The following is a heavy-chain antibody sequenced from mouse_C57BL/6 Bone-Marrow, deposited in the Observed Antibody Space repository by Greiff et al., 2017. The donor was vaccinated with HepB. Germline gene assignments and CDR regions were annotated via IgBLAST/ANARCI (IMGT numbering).Heavy chain of an antibody. V-gene: IGHV5-6*01. CDR1: GFTFSSYG. CDR3: ARHEPAQIYYYGSSYAY. CDR2: ISSGGSYT. D-gene: IGHD1-1*01. J-gene: IGHJ3*01. Sequence: EVKVVESGGDLVKPGGSLKLSCAASGFTFSSYGMSWVRQTPDKRLEWVATISSGGSYTYYPDSVKGRFTISRDNAKNTLYLQMSSLKSEDTAMYYCARHEPAQIYYYGSSYAYWGQGTLVTVSA.